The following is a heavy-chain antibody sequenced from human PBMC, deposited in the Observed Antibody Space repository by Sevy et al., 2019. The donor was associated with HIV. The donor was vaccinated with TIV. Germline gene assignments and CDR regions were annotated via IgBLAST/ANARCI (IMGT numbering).Heavy chain of an antibody. CDR3: TTDPYYDFWSGYYRMYYYYGMDV. V-gene: IGHV3-15*01. D-gene: IGHD3-3*01. Sequence: WGSLRLSCAASGFTFSNAWMSWVRQAPGKGLEWVGRIKSKTDGGTTDYAAPVKGRFTISRDDSKNTLYLQMNSLKTEDTAVYYRTTDPYYDFWSGYYRMYYYYGMDVWGQGTTVTVSS. CDR2: IKSKTDGGTT. J-gene: IGHJ6*02. CDR1: GFTFSNAW.